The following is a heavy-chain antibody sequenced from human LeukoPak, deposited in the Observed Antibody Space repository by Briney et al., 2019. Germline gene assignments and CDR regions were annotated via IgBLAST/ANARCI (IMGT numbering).Heavy chain of an antibody. CDR1: GDSISSSSYY. CDR3: ARHLITAAAGTLGNYFDY. J-gene: IGHJ4*02. D-gene: IGHD1-1*01. Sequence: SETLSLACTVSGDSISSSSYYWGWIRQPPGKGLEWIGSIFYSGSTYYNPSLERRVTISVDTSKNQFSLKQSSVTAADTAVFYCARHLITAAAGTLGNYFDYWGQGTLVTVSS. V-gene: IGHV4-39*01. CDR2: IFYSGST.